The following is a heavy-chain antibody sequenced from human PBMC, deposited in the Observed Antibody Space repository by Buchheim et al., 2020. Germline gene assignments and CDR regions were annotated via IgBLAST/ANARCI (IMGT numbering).Heavy chain of an antibody. CDR3: ARDRSEQPRLDYYYGMDV. CDR1: GGSISNSDSYY. D-gene: IGHD1/OR15-1a*01. V-gene: IGHV4-31*03. CDR2: IYYSGST. J-gene: IGHJ6*02. Sequence: QQQLQESGPGLVKPSETLSLTCTVSGGSISNSDSYYWGWIRQPPGKGLEWIGYIYYSGSTYYNPSLKSRVTISVDTSKNQFSLKLSSVTAADTAVYYCARDRSEQPRLDYYYGMDVWGQGTT.